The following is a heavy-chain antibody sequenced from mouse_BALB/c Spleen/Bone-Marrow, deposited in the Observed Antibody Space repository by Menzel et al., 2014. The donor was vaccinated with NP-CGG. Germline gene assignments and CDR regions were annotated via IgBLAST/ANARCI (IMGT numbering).Heavy chain of an antibody. Sequence: EVQLQQSGGGLVQPGGSLKLSCAASGLDFSRYWMTWVRQAPGKGLEWIGEINPDSSTINYTPSLKDKFIISRDNAKNTLYLQMSKVRSEDTALYYCAKNYYYGYVAYWGQGTLVTVSA. J-gene: IGHJ3*01. D-gene: IGHD1-2*01. CDR3: AKNYYYGYVAY. CDR1: GLDFSRYW. CDR2: INPDSSTI. V-gene: IGHV4-1*02.